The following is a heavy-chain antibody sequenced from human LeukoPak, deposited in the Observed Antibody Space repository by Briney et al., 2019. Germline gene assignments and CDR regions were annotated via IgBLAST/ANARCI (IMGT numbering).Heavy chain of an antibody. CDR2: IYYSGST. J-gene: IGHJ4*02. V-gene: IGHV4-39*07. CDR1: GGSISSSSYY. D-gene: IGHD6-13*01. CDR3: ARGYKSSSRSPWDY. Sequence: PSETLSLTCTVSGGSISSSSYYWGWIRQPPGKGLEWIGSIYYSGSTYYNPSLKSRVTISVDTSKNQFSLKLSSVTAADTAVYYCARGYKSSSRSPWDYWGQGTLVTVSS.